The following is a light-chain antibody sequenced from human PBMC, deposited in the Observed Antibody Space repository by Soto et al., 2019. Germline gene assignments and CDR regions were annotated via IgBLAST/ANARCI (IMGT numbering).Light chain of an antibody. CDR2: ATS. Sequence: EIVLTQSPGTLSLSPGERATLSCRASQSVSGSQLAWYQQKPVQPPRLLIYATSSRATGIPDRFSGSGSGTDFTLTISRLEPEDFAVYFCQRYGSITFGQGTRLDIK. CDR3: QRYGSIT. J-gene: IGKJ5*01. V-gene: IGKV3-20*01. CDR1: QSVSGSQ.